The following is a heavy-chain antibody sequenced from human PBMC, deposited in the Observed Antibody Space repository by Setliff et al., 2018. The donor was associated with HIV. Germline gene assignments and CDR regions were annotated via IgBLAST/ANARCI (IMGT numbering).Heavy chain of an antibody. V-gene: IGHV3-11*04. CDR3: ARDLHILYSNSGGGFDY. D-gene: IGHD6-6*01. CDR2: ISHSGNTI. Sequence: NPGGSLRLSCAASGFIFSDYYMSWIRQAPGKGLEWVSYISHSGNTIYYADSVKGRFTISRDNAKNSLYLQMNSLRVEDTAVYYCARDLHILYSNSGGGFDYWGQGTLVTVSS. CDR1: GFIFSDYY. J-gene: IGHJ4*02.